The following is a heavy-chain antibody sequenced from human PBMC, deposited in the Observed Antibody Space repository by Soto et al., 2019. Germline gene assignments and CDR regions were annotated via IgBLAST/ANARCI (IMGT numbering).Heavy chain of an antibody. Sequence: PSETLSLTCTVSGGSISSSRYYWGWIRQPPGKGLEWIGSIYYSGSTYYNPSLKSRVTISVDTSKNQFSLKLSSVTAADTAVYYCARHGTPGLLWFGELLDTYFFDYWGQGTLVTVSS. D-gene: IGHD3-10*01. V-gene: IGHV4-39*01. CDR3: ARHGTPGLLWFGELLDTYFFDY. CDR2: IYYSGST. J-gene: IGHJ4*02. CDR1: GGSISSSRYY.